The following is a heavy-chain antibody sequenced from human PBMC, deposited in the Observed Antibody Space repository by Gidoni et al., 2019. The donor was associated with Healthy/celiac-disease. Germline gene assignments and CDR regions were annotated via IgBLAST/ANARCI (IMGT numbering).Heavy chain of an antibody. Sequence: QVQLQESGPGLVKPSETLSLTCAVSGSSISSGYYWGWIRQPPGKGLEWIGIIYQSGSTYYNPSLKSRVTISVDTSKNQFSLKLSSVTAADTAVYYCARYLNYDYVWGSSAYYFDYWGQGTLVTVSS. CDR1: GSSISSGYY. J-gene: IGHJ4*02. V-gene: IGHV4-38-2*01. CDR2: IYQSGST. D-gene: IGHD3-16*01. CDR3: ARYLNYDYVWGSSAYYFDY.